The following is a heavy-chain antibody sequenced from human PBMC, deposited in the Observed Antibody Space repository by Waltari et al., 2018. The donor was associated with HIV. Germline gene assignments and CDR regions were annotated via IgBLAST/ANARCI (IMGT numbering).Heavy chain of an antibody. D-gene: IGHD3-10*01. V-gene: IGHV3-33*01. CDR1: GFPFSTYG. CDR2: IWYDGSNK. CDR3: AREGHYYGSGRFGGDY. Sequence: QVQLVESGGGVVQPGRSMRLSCAASGFPFSTYGMHRARQAPGKGLEWVAGIWYDGSNKYYADSVKGRLTISRDNSKNTVYLQINRLRAEDTAVYYCAREGHYYGSGRFGGDYWGQGTLVTVSS. J-gene: IGHJ4*02.